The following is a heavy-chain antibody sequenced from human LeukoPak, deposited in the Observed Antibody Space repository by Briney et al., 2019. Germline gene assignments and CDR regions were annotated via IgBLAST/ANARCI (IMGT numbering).Heavy chain of an antibody. V-gene: IGHV3-23*01. CDR2: ISGSGGTT. Sequence: PGRSLRLSCAASGFTFSSYGMHWVRQAPGKGLDWVSGISGSGGTTYYADSVKGRFTISKDNSKDTVYLQMNSLRAEDTAVYYCANLEITMIRGPWGQGTLVTVSS. CDR1: GFTFSSYG. J-gene: IGHJ5*02. CDR3: ANLEITMIRGP. D-gene: IGHD3-10*01.